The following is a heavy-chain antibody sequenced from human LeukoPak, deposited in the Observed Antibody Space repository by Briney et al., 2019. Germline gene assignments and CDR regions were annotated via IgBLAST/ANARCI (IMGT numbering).Heavy chain of an antibody. V-gene: IGHV1-46*01. CDR2: INPSAGST. CDR3: ARASSSRGSYSRRGEDYFDY. J-gene: IGHJ4*02. D-gene: IGHD1-26*01. Sequence: ASVKVSCKASGYTLSSYYIHWVRQAPGQGLEWMGIINPSAGSTSYAQSFQGRVTMTRDTSSSTVYMELSSLRFDDTAMYYCARASSSRGSYSRRGEDYFDYWGQGTLVTVSS. CDR1: GYTLSSYY.